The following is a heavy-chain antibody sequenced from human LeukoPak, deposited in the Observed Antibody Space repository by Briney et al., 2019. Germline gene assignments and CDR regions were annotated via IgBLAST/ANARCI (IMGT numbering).Heavy chain of an antibody. CDR2: INWNGGST. D-gene: IGHD3-10*01. Sequence: GGSLRLSCAASGFTFDDYGMSWVRQAPGKGLEWVSGINWNGGSTGYADSVKGRFTISRGNAKNSLYLQMNSLRAEDTALYHCARDPYYGSGSYTMDVWGKGTTVTVSS. CDR3: ARDPYYGSGSYTMDV. CDR1: GFTFDDYG. J-gene: IGHJ6*03. V-gene: IGHV3-20*01.